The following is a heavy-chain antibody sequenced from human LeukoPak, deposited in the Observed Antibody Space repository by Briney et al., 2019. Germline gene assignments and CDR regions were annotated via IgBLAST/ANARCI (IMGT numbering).Heavy chain of an antibody. CDR1: GGSFSGYY. CDR2: INHSGST. D-gene: IGHD6-13*01. V-gene: IGHV4-34*01. CDR3: ARGGEAAAGSEGTYFDY. J-gene: IGHJ4*02. Sequence: SETLSLTCAVYGGSFSGYYWSWIRQPPGKGLEWIGEINHSGSTNYNPSLKSRVTISVDTSKNQFSLKLSSVTAADTAVYYCARGGEAAAGSEGTYFDYWGQGTLDTVSS.